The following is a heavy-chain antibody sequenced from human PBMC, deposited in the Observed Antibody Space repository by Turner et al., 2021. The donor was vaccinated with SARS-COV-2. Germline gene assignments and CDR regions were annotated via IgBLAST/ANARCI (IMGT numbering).Heavy chain of an antibody. V-gene: IGHV1-24*01. J-gene: IGHJ5*02. CDR1: GYTLTELS. CDR3: ATSSPCEGATRWFDP. D-gene: IGHD1-26*01. Sequence: QVQLVQSGAEVKKPGASVKVSCKVSGYTLTELSMHWVRQAPGKGLEWMVGFDPEDGETIYAQKFQGRVTMTEDTSTDTAYMELSSLGSEDTAVYYCATSSPCEGATRWFDPWGQGTLVTVSS. CDR2: FDPEDGET.